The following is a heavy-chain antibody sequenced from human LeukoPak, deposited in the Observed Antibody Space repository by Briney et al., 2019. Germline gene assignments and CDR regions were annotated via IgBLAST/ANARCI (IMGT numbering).Heavy chain of an antibody. CDR3: ARDYGYTPYYFDY. D-gene: IGHD5-18*01. Sequence: PGGSLRLSCAASGFTFDTYAMAWVRQAPETGLQWVSTLAGRGDTTYYAESVKGRFTISRDNSKNTVYLQMNSLRVDDTAVYYCARDYGYTPYYFDYWGQGTLVTVSS. V-gene: IGHV3-23*01. J-gene: IGHJ4*01. CDR2: LAGRGDTT. CDR1: GFTFDTYA.